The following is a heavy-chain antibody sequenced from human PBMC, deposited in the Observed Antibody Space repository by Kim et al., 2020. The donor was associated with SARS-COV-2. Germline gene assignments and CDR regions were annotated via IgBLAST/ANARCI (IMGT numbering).Heavy chain of an antibody. D-gene: IGHD6-25*01. V-gene: IGHV1-46*01. J-gene: IGHJ5*02. CDR3: TTNLPLPSAGGVIDWFDP. Sequence: ASVKVSCKASGYTFSIYYIHWVRQAPGQGLEWMGLINPSGGTTSYPQKFQDRVTMTSDTSTSTVYMELSSLRSEDTAVYYCTTNLPLPSAGGVIDWFDPWGQGTLVTVSS. CDR1: GYTFSIYY. CDR2: INPSGGTT.